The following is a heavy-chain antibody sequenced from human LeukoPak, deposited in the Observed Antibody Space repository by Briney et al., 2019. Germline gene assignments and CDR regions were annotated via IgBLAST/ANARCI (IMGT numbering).Heavy chain of an antibody. D-gene: IGHD6-13*01. CDR3: AKAAAAGYKLIRIYYYYGMDV. V-gene: IGHV3-21*01. CDR2: ISSSSSYI. CDR1: GFTFSSYS. J-gene: IGHJ6*04. Sequence: GGSLRLSCAASGFTFSSYSMNWVRQAPGKGLEWVSSISSSSSYIYYADSVKGRFTISGDNAKNSLYLQMNSLRAEDTAVYYCAKAAAAGYKLIRIYYYYGMDVWGKGTTVTVSS.